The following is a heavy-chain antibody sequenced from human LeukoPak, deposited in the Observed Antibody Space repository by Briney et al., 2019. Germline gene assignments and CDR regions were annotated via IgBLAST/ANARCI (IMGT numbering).Heavy chain of an antibody. CDR2: IIPIFGTA. D-gene: IGHD3-10*01. J-gene: IGHJ4*02. V-gene: IGHV1-69*13. CDR3: ARGGDYYGSGSYYNADY. Sequence: ASVKVSCKASGGTFSSYAISWVRQAPGQGLEWMGGIIPIFGTANYAQKFQGRVTITADESTSTAYMELSSLRSEDTAVYYCARGGDYYGSGSYYNADYWGQGTLVTVSS. CDR1: GGTFSSYA.